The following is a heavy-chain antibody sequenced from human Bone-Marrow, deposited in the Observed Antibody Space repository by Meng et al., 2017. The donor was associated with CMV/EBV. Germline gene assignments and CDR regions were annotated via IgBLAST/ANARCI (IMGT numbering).Heavy chain of an antibody. CDR1: GGSSSGYY. CDR2: INHSGST. V-gene: IGHV4-34*01. Sequence: SETLSLTCAVYGGSSSGYYWSWIRQPPGKGLEWIGEINHSGSTNYNPSLKSRVTISVDTSKNQFSLKLSSVTAADTAVYYCARGRGRYYYDSSGYYGYWGQGTLVTVSS. CDR3: ARGRGRYYYDSSGYYGY. J-gene: IGHJ4*02. D-gene: IGHD3-22*01.